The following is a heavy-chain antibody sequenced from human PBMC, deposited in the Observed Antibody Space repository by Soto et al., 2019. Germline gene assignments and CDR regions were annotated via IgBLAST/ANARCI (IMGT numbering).Heavy chain of an antibody. Sequence: QVQLVQSGAEVKKPGSSVKVSCKASGGTFSSYAISWVRQAPGQGLEWMGGIIPIFGTPNYAQKFQGRFMNAADEPTRTAAMELSSLRSEDIAVYYCARGNHYDSSGYYPYYFDYWGQGTLVTVSS. D-gene: IGHD3-22*01. CDR2: IIPIFGTP. CDR3: ARGNHYDSSGYYPYYFDY. J-gene: IGHJ4*02. V-gene: IGHV1-69*01. CDR1: GGTFSSYA.